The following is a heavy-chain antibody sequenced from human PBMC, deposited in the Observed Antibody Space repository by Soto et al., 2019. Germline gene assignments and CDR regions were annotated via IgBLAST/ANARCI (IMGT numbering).Heavy chain of an antibody. CDR3: AIGSSSCYWDDDY. Sequence: QVQLVESGGGVVQPGRSLRLSCAASGFTFSSYAMHWVRQAPGKGLEWVAVISYDGSNKYYADSVKGRFTISRDNSKNTRYLQMNSLRAEDTAVHYCAIGSSSCYWDDDYWGQGTLVTSPQ. V-gene: IGHV3-30-3*01. J-gene: IGHJ4*02. CDR2: ISYDGSNK. D-gene: IGHD6-13*01. CDR1: GFTFSSYA.